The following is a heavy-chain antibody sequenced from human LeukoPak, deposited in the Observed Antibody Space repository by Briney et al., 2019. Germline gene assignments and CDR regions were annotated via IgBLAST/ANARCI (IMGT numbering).Heavy chain of an antibody. J-gene: IGHJ3*02. D-gene: IGHD3-10*01. CDR1: GYNFSPFW. Sequence: GGSLRLSCAASGYNFSPFWMHWVRQAPGKGLVWVSHINADGSTIVYADSVKGRFTISRDNAKNTLFLQMDSLRAEDTAVYYCARDRGNPDSFSIWGQGTVVTVS. CDR2: INADGSTI. V-gene: IGHV3-74*01. CDR3: ARDRGNPDSFSI.